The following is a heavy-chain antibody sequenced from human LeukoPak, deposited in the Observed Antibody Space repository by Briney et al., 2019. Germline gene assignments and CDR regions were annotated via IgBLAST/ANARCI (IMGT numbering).Heavy chain of an antibody. CDR2: INPNSGGT. J-gene: IGHJ1*01. CDR3: ARWHDSSGYWDYFQH. D-gene: IGHD3-22*01. Sequence: ASVKVSCKASGYTFTGYYMHWVRQAPGQGLEWMGWINPNSGGTNYAQKFQGRVTMTTDTSTSTAYMELRSLRSDDTAVYYCARWHDSSGYWDYFQHWGQGTLVTVSS. V-gene: IGHV1-2*02. CDR1: GYTFTGYY.